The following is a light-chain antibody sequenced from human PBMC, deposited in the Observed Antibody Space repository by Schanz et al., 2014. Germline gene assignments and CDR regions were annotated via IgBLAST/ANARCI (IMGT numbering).Light chain of an antibody. CDR3: SSYTTSSTLV. V-gene: IGLV2-8*01. CDR2: GIN. J-gene: IGLJ1*01. Sequence: QSALTQPPSASGSPGQSVTISCTGSSSDIGGYNYVSWYQQHPGKAPKLMIYGINKRPSGVPDRFSGSKSGNTASLTISGLQAEDEADYYCSSYTTSSTLVFGTGTKLTVL. CDR1: SSDIGGYNY.